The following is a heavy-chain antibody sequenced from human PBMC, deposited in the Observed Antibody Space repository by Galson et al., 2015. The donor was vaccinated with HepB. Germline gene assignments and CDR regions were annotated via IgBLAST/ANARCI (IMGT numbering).Heavy chain of an antibody. CDR1: GHTFTTYW. CDR3: ARQPGGRGLDV. CDR2: IYPGDSET. V-gene: IGHV5-51*01. D-gene: IGHD2-15*01. J-gene: IGHJ6*02. Sequence: QSGAEVKKPGEPLKISCKGSGHTFTTYWTAWVRQMPGRGLEWIGVIYPGDSETKYSPSFQGHVTISADKSTTTAYLQWNSLKASDSAIYYCARQPGGRGLDVWGQGTTVTVSS.